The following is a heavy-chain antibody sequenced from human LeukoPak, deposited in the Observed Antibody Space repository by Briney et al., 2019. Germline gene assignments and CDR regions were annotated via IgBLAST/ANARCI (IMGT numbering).Heavy chain of an antibody. CDR3: ARQPRAGSSWHIDF. Sequence: ASVTVSCKASGYTFTSYGISWVRQAPGQGLEWMGWISADNGNTNYAQKLQGRVTMNTDTSTSSAYMELRSLISDDTAVYYCARQPRAGSSWHIDFWGQGTLVTVSS. D-gene: IGHD6-13*01. CDR2: ISADNGNT. V-gene: IGHV1-18*04. J-gene: IGHJ4*02. CDR1: GYTFTSYG.